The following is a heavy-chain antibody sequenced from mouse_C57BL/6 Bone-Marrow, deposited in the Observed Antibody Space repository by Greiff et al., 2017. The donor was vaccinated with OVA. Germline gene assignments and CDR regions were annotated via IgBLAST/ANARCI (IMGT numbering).Heavy chain of an antibody. D-gene: IGHD2-3*01. CDR2: IYPRSGNT. V-gene: IGHV1-81*01. CDR3: ARREGGYYLYYYAMDY. Sequence: QVQLKQSGAELARPGASVKLSCKASGYTFTSYGISWVKQRTGQGLEWIGEIYPRSGNTYYNEKFKGKATLTADKSSSTAYMELRSLTSEDSAVYFCARREGGYYLYYYAMDYWGQGTSVTVSS. J-gene: IGHJ4*01. CDR1: GYTFTSYG.